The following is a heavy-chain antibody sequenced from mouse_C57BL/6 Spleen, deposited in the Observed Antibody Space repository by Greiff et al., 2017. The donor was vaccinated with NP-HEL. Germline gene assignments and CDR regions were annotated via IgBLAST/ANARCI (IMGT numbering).Heavy chain of an antibody. J-gene: IGHJ2*01. CDR1: GYAFSSSW. V-gene: IGHV1-82*01. Sequence: VQLVESGPELVKPGASVKISCKASGYAFSSSWMNWVKQRPGKGLEWIGRIYPGDGDTNYNGKFKGKATLTADKSSSTAYMQLSSLTSEDSAVYFCARTLLRGYFDYWGQGTTLTVSS. D-gene: IGHD1-1*01. CDR2: IYPGDGDT. CDR3: ARTLLRGYFDY.